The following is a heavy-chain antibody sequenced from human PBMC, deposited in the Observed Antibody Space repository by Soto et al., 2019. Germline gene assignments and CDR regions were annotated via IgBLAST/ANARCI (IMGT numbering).Heavy chain of an antibody. J-gene: IGHJ4*02. CDR1: GYNLVDHY. V-gene: IGHV1-2*02. CDR2: INPSTGGP. Sequence: VHLVQSGAEVKKPGASLKVSCKASGYNLVDHYAHWVRQAPGQGLEWMGWINPSTGGPRYTQKFQGRVTITSDTSINTAYLEINRMNSDDTAVYFCARSIALAGTGAFDLWGQGTLVTVSS. CDR3: ARSIALAGTGAFDL. D-gene: IGHD3-3*02.